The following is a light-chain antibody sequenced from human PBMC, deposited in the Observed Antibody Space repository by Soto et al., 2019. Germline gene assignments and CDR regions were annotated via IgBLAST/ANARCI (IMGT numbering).Light chain of an antibody. J-gene: IGLJ3*02. CDR2: DVS. CDR1: SSDVGGYNY. Sequence: QSALTQPRSVSGSPGQSVTISCTGTSSDVGGYNYVSWYQQHPGKAPKLMIYDVSKRPSGVPDRFSGSKSGNTASLTISGXXXXXXXXXXXCSYSGTYTSVFGGGTKLTVL. V-gene: IGLV2-11*01. CDR3: CSYSGTYTSV.